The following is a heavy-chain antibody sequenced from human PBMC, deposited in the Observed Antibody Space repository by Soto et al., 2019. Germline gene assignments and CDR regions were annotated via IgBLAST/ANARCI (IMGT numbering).Heavy chain of an antibody. D-gene: IGHD2-2*02. CDR2: MSFDGSNK. CDR3: ARELPTAIRGGYYYSYGMDV. CDR1: GFTFRSYG. V-gene: IGHV3-33*08. Sequence: GGSLRLSCAASGFTFRSYGMHWVRQAPGKGLEWVALMSFDGSNKYYADSVKGRFTISRDNAKNTLYLQMNSLRAEDTAVYYCARELPTAIRGGYYYSYGMDVWGQGTTVTVSS. J-gene: IGHJ6*02.